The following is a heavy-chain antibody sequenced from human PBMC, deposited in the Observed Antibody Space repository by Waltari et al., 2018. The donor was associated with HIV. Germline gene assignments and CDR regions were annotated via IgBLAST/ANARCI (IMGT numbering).Heavy chain of an antibody. CDR1: GWSFNGHY. Sequence: VQLQQWGTGRLLPSETLSLTCAVYGWSFNGHYWTWIRQSPGNGLEWICEVDYSGDTNYNPSLKSRLTISVDTSKKQFSLKLTSMTTADTGLYYCARGPHTSIFGVVKYFQPWGQGTLVTVSS. V-gene: IGHV4-34*02. J-gene: IGHJ1*01. D-gene: IGHD3-3*01. CDR3: ARGPHTSIFGVVKYFQP. CDR2: VDYSGDT.